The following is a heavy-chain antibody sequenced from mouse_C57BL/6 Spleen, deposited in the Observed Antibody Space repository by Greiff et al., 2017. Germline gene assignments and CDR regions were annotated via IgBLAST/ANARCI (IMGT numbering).Heavy chain of an antibody. Sequence: EVQLQQSGPELVKPGASVKIPCKASGYTFTDYNMDWVKQSHGKSLEWIGDINPNNGGTIYNQKFKGKATLTVDKSSSTAYMELRSLTSEDTAVYYCARTPDGYPPWFAYWGQGTLVTVSA. CDR1: GYTFTDYN. CDR2: INPNNGGT. D-gene: IGHD2-3*01. V-gene: IGHV1-18*01. CDR3: ARTPDGYPPWFAY. J-gene: IGHJ3*01.